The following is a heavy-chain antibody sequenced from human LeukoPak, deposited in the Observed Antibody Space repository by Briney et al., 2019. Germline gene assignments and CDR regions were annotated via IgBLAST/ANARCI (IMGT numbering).Heavy chain of an antibody. V-gene: IGHV4-38-2*01. CDR3: APGGEKYSSSWPHGIPYSHH. D-gene: IGHD6-13*01. J-gene: IGHJ1*01. CDR2: IYHSGST. CDR1: GYSISSGYY. Sequence: SETLSLTCAVSGYSISSGYYWGWIRQPPGKGLEWIGSIYHSGSTYYNPSLKSRVTISVDTSKNQFSLKLSSVTAADTAVYYWAPGGEKYSSSWPHGIPYSHHWGRGTRVTVSS.